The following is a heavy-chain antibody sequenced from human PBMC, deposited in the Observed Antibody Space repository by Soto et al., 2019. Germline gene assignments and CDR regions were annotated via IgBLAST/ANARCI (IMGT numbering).Heavy chain of an antibody. CDR2: IYYSGST. CDR3: ARQAGFLEWLLEPPDAFDI. CDR1: GGSISSYY. V-gene: IGHV4-59*08. Sequence: SETLSLTCTVSGGSISSYYWSWIRQPPGKGLEWIGYIYYSGSTNYNPSLKSRVTISVDTSKNQFSLKLSSVTAADTAVYYCARQAGFLEWLLEPPDAFDIWGQGTMVTVSS. D-gene: IGHD3-3*01. J-gene: IGHJ3*02.